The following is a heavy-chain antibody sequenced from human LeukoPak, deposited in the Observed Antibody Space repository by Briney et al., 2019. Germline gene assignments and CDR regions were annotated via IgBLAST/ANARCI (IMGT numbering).Heavy chain of an antibody. CDR3: ARQASLYDSSGSDAFDI. V-gene: IGHV4-34*01. Sequence: SETLSLTCAVYGGSFSGFYWSWIRQPPGKGLEWIGEINHSGSTNYNPSLKSRVTISVDTSKNQFSLKLSSVTAADTAVYYCARQASLYDSSGSDAFDIWGQGTMVTVSS. CDR2: INHSGST. D-gene: IGHD3-22*01. CDR1: GGSFSGFY. J-gene: IGHJ3*02.